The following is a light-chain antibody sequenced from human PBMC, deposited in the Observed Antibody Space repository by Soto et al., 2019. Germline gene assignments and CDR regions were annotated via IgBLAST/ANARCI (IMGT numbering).Light chain of an antibody. J-gene: IGLJ1*01. V-gene: IGLV2-14*01. CDR1: SRDVGGYNY. CDR3: SSYTSSSPPYV. CDR2: DVS. Sequence: QSALTQPASVSGSPGQSITISCTGTSRDVGGYNYVSWYQQHPGKAPKLMIYDVSNRPSGVSNRFAGSKSGNTASLTISGLQAGDEADYYCSSYTSSSPPYVFGAGTKVTVL.